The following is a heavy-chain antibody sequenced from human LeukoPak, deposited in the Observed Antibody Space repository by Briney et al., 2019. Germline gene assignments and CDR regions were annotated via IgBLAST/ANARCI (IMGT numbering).Heavy chain of an antibody. Sequence: PGGSLRFSCAASGFTFSSYEMNWVRQAPGKGLEWVSYISSSGSTIYYADSVKGRFTISRDNAKNSLYLQMNSLRAEDTAVYYCASERCSSTSCYDGYYGMDVWGKGTTVTVSS. D-gene: IGHD2-2*01. CDR3: ASERCSSTSCYDGYYGMDV. J-gene: IGHJ6*04. CDR1: GFTFSSYE. CDR2: ISSSGSTI. V-gene: IGHV3-48*03.